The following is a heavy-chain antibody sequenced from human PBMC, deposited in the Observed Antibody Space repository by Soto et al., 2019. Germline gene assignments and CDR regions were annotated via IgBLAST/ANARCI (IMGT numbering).Heavy chain of an antibody. D-gene: IGHD2-8*02. CDR3: ARGIRSVGYDISNWFDY. V-gene: IGHV1-46*01. CDR2: INPSGGRT. CDR1: GYTFTSYY. J-gene: IGHJ4*02. Sequence: QVQLVQSGAEVKKPGAPVKVSCKASGYTFTSYYMHWVRQAPGQGLEWMGVINPSGGRTSYAQKVQVRVTMTTTTFTSAVCMELSSLRSEDTAVYYGARGIRSVGYDISNWFDYWGQGTLVTVSS.